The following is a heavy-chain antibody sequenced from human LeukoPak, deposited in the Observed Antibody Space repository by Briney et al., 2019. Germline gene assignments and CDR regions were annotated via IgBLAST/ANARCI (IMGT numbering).Heavy chain of an antibody. Sequence: PGGALRLSCTASGFTYSDYWMTLVRQAPGKGLEWVANIKQHGSEKYYVDSVKGRFTISRDNAKNSLYLQMNSLRVEDTGVYYCARPLLSLDYWGQGTLVSVSS. CDR2: IKQHGSEK. CDR3: ARPLLSLDY. V-gene: IGHV3-7*03. CDR1: GFTYSDYW. D-gene: IGHD1-26*01. J-gene: IGHJ4*02.